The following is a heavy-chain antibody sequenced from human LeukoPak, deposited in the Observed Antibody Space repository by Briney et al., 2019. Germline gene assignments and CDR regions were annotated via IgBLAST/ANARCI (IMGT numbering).Heavy chain of an antibody. V-gene: IGHV1-18*01. CDR3: ARDHTDIVVVPAAGLDP. Sequence: GSSVTVSCKASGYTFTSYGISWVRQAPGQGLEWMGWISAYNGNTNYAQKLQGRVTMTTDTSTSTAYMELRSLRSDDTAVYYCARDHTDIVVVPAAGLDPWGQGTLVTVSS. CDR2: ISAYNGNT. J-gene: IGHJ5*02. CDR1: GYTFTSYG. D-gene: IGHD2-2*01.